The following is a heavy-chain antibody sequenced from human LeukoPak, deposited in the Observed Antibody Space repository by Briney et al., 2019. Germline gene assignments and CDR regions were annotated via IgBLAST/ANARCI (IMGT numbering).Heavy chain of an antibody. J-gene: IGHJ4*02. CDR2: IWYDGSNK. D-gene: IGHD3-10*01. V-gene: IGHV3-33*08. CDR3: ARESITMVRGVITRYFDY. Sequence: PGGSLRLSCAASGFTFSSYGMHWVRQAPGKGLEWVAVIWYDGSNKYYADSVKGRFTISRDNSKNTLYLQMNSLRAEDTAVYYCARESITMVRGVITRYFDYWGQGTLVTVSS. CDR1: GFTFSSYG.